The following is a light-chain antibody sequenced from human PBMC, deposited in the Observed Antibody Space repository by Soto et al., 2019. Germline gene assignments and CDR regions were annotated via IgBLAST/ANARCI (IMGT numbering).Light chain of an antibody. V-gene: IGKV3-15*01. CDR3: QQYSNWPAWT. CDR1: QHVNNN. Sequence: EIVMTQSPATLSVSPGERATLSCRASQHVNNNLAWYQHKPGQAPRLLIYGASTRATGIPARFGGSGSGTAFTLTISSLQSEDFAVYYCQQYSNWPAWTFGQGTRLEIK. J-gene: IGKJ5*01. CDR2: GAS.